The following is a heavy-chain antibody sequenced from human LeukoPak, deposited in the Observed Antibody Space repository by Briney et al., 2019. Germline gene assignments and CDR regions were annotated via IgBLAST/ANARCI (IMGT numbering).Heavy chain of an antibody. CDR3: ARGRQQLHKGAFDI. D-gene: IGHD6-13*01. V-gene: IGHV3-48*04. Sequence: GGSLRLSCTASGFTFSSYSLNWVRQAPGKGLEWVSYISSSGSTIYYADSVKGRFTISRDNAKNSLYLQMNSLRAEDTAVYYCARGRQQLHKGAFDIWGQGTMVTVSS. CDR1: GFTFSSYS. J-gene: IGHJ3*02. CDR2: ISSSGSTI.